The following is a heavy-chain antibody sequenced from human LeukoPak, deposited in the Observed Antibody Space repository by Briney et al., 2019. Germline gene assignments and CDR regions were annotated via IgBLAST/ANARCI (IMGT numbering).Heavy chain of an antibody. CDR1: GGSFSGYY. Sequence: PSETLSLTCAVYGGSFSGYYWSWIRQPPGKGLELIGEINHSGSTNYNPSLKSRVTISVDTSKNQFSLKLSSVTAADTAVYYCARVGRRGYRVNNWFDPWGQGTLVTISS. CDR2: INHSGST. CDR3: ARVGRRGYRVNNWFDP. J-gene: IGHJ5*02. D-gene: IGHD5-18*01. V-gene: IGHV4-34*01.